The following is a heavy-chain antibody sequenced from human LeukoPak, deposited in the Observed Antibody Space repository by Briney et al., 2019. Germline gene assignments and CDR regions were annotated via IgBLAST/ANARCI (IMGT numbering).Heavy chain of an antibody. J-gene: IGHJ4*02. CDR1: GFTFSSYA. CDR3: ARAKRALLWFGELYYFDY. CDR2: ISYDGSNK. V-gene: IGHV3-30-3*01. Sequence: GGSLRLSCAASGFTFSSYAMHWVRQAPGKGLEWVAVISYDGSNKYYADPVKGRFTISRDNSKNTLYLQMNSLRAEDTAVYYCARAKRALLWFGELYYFDYWGQGTLVTVSS. D-gene: IGHD3-10*01.